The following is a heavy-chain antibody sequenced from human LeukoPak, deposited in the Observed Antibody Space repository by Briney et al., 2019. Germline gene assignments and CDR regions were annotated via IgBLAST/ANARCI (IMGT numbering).Heavy chain of an antibody. V-gene: IGHV3-30*02. CDR1: GFTFSRYG. J-gene: IGHJ4*02. CDR3: AKDFTYAVAGRGDFDY. CDR2: IRFDGSNK. Sequence: GGSLRLSCAASGFTFSRYGMHWVRQAPGKGLELVAFIRFDGSNKYYADSVKGRFTISRDNSKNTLHLQMSSLRGKDTAVYYCAKDFTYAVAGRGDFDYWGQGTLVTVSS. D-gene: IGHD6-19*01.